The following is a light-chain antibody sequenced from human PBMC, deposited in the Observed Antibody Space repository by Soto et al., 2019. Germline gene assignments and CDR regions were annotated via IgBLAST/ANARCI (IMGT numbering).Light chain of an antibody. CDR2: EVT. V-gene: IGLV2-14*01. CDR1: SRDVGGYNY. J-gene: IGLJ2*01. CDR3: SSYTTTTTLL. Sequence: QSALTQPASVSGSPGQSITISCTGSSRDVGGYNYVSWYQQHPGKAPKFIIYEVTKRPSGISNRFSGSKSGNTAFLTISGLQAEDEADYFCSSYTTTTTLLFGGGTKVTVL.